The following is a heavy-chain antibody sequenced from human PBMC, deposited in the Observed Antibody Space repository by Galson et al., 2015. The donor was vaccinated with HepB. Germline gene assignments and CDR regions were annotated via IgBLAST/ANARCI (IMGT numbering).Heavy chain of an antibody. CDR1: GLTFSNYD. J-gene: IGHJ3*01. V-gene: IGHV3-30*03. D-gene: IGHD3-16*01. Sequence: SLRLSCAVSGLTFSNYDMSWVRQAPGKGLEWVAAVSYDGRSQYYADSVEGRVAISRDNSNNTLSLLMDRLTPEDTALYYCAVNAYAFDFWGQGTMVTVSS. CDR2: VSYDGRSQ. CDR3: AVNAYAFDF.